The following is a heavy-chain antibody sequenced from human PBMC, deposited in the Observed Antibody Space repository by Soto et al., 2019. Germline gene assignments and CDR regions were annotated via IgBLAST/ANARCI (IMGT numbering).Heavy chain of an antibody. V-gene: IGHV1-18*01. CDR2: ISAYNGNT. D-gene: IGHD3-22*01. J-gene: IGHJ3*02. CDR1: GYTFTSYG. Sequence: ASVKVSCKASGYTFTSYGISWVRQAPGQGLEWMGWISAYNGNTNYAQKLQGRVTMTTDTSTSTAYMELRSLRSDDTAVYYCARDTTVITMIVVVIPSDDAFDIWGQGTMVTGSS. CDR3: ARDTTVITMIVVVIPSDDAFDI.